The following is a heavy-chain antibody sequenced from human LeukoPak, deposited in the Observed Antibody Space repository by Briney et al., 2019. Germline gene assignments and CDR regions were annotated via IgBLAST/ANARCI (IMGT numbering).Heavy chain of an antibody. J-gene: IGHJ6*03. V-gene: IGHV3-15*01. Sequence: KAGGSLRLSCVVSGFPFTNAWMSWVRQAPGKGLGWVGRIKSKTDGGTADYAAPVRGRFTMWRDDARSALYLQMNSLQTEDTAVYYCTPDLMDVWGKGTTVTVSS. CDR1: GFPFTNAW. CDR3: TPDLMDV. CDR2: IKSKTDGGTA.